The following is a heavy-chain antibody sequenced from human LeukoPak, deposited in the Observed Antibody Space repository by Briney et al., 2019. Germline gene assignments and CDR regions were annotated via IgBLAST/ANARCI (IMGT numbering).Heavy chain of an antibody. D-gene: IGHD3-3*01. V-gene: IGHV4-39*07. CDR1: GDSISSSSYY. CDR3: ARGLNDSWTGENY. Sequence: PSETLSLTCSVSGDSISSSSYYWGWIRQPPGKGLEWIGSIYYGGSTYFNPSLKSRVTISLDTSKSQFSLKARYVTAADTAVYYCARGLNDSWTGENYWGQGTLVTVSS. J-gene: IGHJ4*02. CDR2: IYYGGST.